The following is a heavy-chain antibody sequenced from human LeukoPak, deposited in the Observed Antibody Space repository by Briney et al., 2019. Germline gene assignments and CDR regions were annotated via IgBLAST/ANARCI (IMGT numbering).Heavy chain of an antibody. Sequence: GGSLRLSCAASGFTVSSNYMSWVRQAPGKGLEWVSVIYSGGSTYYADSVKGRFTISRDNAKNSLYLQMNSLRAEDTAVYYCARDSVTMVRGVIDFDYWGQGTLVTVSS. CDR2: IYSGGST. CDR1: GFTVSSNY. J-gene: IGHJ4*02. V-gene: IGHV3-66*01. CDR3: ARDSVTMVRGVIDFDY. D-gene: IGHD3-10*01.